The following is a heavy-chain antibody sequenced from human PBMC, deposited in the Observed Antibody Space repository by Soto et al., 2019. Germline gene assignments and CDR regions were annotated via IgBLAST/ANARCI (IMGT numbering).Heavy chain of an antibody. Sequence: QAGGSPXLPFPPSGFTFSNYGLHCVRHAPGKGLEWVAFISNDGSKNYDADAVRGRFTISRDNSMNTLFLQMNSLRPEDTATYYCAKVPLRPYYFDYWGPGTLVTVSS. D-gene: IGHD4-17*01. CDR3: AKVPLRPYYFDY. CDR1: GFTFSNYG. V-gene: IGHV3-30*18. CDR2: ISNDGSKN. J-gene: IGHJ4*02.